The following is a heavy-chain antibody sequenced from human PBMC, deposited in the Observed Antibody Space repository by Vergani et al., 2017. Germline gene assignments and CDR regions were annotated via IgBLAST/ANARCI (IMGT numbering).Heavy chain of an antibody. V-gene: IGHV4-59*08. Sequence: QVQLQESGPGLVKPSETLSLTCTVSGGSISSYYWSWIRQPPGKGLEWIVSIYHSGSTYYNPSLKSRVTISVDTSKNQFSLKLNSVPAADTAVYYCARAMTTTDYWGQGTLVTVSS. CDR1: GGSISSYY. D-gene: IGHD1-1*01. CDR2: IYHSGST. J-gene: IGHJ4*02. CDR3: ARAMTTTDY.